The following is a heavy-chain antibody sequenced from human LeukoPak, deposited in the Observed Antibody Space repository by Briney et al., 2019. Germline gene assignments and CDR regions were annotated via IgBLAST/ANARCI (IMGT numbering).Heavy chain of an antibody. CDR2: IYYSGST. Sequence: SETLSLTCTVSGGSISSYYWSWIRQPPGKGLEWIGYIYYSGSTNYNPSLKSRVTISVDTSKNQFSLELSSVTAADTAVYYCARQFTSADAFDIWGQGTMVTVSS. J-gene: IGHJ3*02. CDR3: ARQFTSADAFDI. CDR1: GGSISSYY. D-gene: IGHD5-24*01. V-gene: IGHV4-59*01.